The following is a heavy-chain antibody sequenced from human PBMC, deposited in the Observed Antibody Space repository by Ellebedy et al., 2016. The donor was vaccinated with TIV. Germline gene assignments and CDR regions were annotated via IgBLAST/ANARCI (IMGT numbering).Heavy chain of an antibody. CDR1: GYSFTSYW. Sequence: GESLKISXQGSGYSFTSYWIGWVRQMPGKGLEWLGRIDPSDSYTNYSPSFQGHVTISADKSISTAYLQWSSLKASDTAMYYCARLGLGYCSSTSCFQPKLFDYWGQGTLVTVSS. CDR2: IDPSDSYT. CDR3: ARLGLGYCSSTSCFQPKLFDY. J-gene: IGHJ4*02. D-gene: IGHD2-2*01. V-gene: IGHV5-10-1*01.